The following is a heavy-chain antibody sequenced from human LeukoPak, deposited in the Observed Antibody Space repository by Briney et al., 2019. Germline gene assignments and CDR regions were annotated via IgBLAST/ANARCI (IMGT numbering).Heavy chain of an antibody. V-gene: IGHV3-7*01. CDR1: GLTLSNYC. CDR2: IKRDGVET. CDR3: ARDATRGGDFDY. Sequence: PGGSLRLSCAASGLTLSNYCMTWVSQGPGKGLEWVATIKRDGVETYYVDSVKGRFTFSRDNAKDSLYLQMNSLRAEDTAVYYCARDATRGGDFDYWGQGTLVTVSS. J-gene: IGHJ4*02. D-gene: IGHD3-16*01.